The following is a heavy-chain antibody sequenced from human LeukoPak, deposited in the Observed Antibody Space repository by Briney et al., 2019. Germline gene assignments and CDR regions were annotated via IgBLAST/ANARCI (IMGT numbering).Heavy chain of an antibody. J-gene: IGHJ4*02. CDR3: ARGVYSGLTH. Sequence: PSETLSLTCAVYGGSFSGYYWSWIRQPPGKGLEWIGEINHSGSTNYNPSLKSRVTISVDTSKNQFSLKLSSVTAADTAVYYCARGVYSGLTHWGQGTLVTVSS. V-gene: IGHV4-34*01. CDR1: GGSFSGYY. CDR2: INHSGST. D-gene: IGHD5-12*01.